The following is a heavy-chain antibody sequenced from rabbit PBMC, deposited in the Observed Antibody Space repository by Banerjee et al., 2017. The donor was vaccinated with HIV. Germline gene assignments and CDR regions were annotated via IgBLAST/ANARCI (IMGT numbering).Heavy chain of an antibody. V-gene: IGHV1S45*01. D-gene: IGHD8-1*01. CDR3: ARGWDVGSSYLDWLDL. J-gene: IGHJ5*01. CDR1: GFSFSNKYV. Sequence: QEQLEESGGDLVKPGGSLTLTGTASGFSFSNKYVMSWVRQAPGKGLEWIACINTSSGTTVYASWAKGRFTITKASSTTVTLKMTSLTAADTATYFCARGWDVGSSYLDWLDLWGPGTLVTVS. CDR2: INTSSGTT.